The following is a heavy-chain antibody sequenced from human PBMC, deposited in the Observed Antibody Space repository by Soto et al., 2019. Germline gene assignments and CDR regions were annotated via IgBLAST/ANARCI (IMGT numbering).Heavy chain of an antibody. J-gene: IGHJ6*03. V-gene: IGHV3-33*01. D-gene: IGHD3-10*01. CDR2: IWYDGSNK. CDR3: ARDPSSDYYYYMDV. CDR1: GFTFSSYG. Sequence: GGSLRLSCAASGFTFSSYGMHWVRQAPGKGLEWVAVIWYDGSNKYYADSVKGRFTISRDNSKNTLYLQMNSLRAEDTAVYYCARDPSSDYYYYMDVWGKGTTVTVSS.